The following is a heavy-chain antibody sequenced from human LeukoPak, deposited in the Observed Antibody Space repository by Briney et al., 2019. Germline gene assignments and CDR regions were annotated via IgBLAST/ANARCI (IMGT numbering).Heavy chain of an antibody. CDR3: AKRRHYYDSSGPFDY. D-gene: IGHD3-22*01. V-gene: IGHV3-30*18. CDR2: ISYDGSNK. J-gene: IGHJ4*02. CDR1: GFTFSSYG. Sequence: TGGSLRLSCAASGFTFSSYGMHWVRQAPGKGLEWVAVISYDGSNKYYADPDSVKGRFTISRDNSKNTLYLQMNSLRAEDTAVYYCAKRRHYYDSSGPFDYWGQGTLVTVSS.